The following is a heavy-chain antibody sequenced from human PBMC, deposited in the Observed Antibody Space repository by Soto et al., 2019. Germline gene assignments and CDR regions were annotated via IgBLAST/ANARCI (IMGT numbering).Heavy chain of an antibody. J-gene: IGHJ6*02. CDR3: GCRVEDISYDYYGMDV. CDR1: GGSVRSNNW. CDR2: IHHREST. V-gene: IGHV4-4*02. D-gene: IGHD2-15*01. Sequence: SETLSLTCAVSGGSVRSNNWWFWVRQPPGKGLEWIGEIHHRESTNFNPSLKSRVTISVDRSKNEFSLKVKSVTAADTAVYYCGCRVEDISYDYYGMDVWGQGTTVTVSS.